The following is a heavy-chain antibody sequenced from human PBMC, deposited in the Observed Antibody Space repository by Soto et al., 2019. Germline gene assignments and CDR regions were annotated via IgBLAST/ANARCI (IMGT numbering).Heavy chain of an antibody. V-gene: IGHV3-64D*06. CDR1: GFTFSMFS. CDR2: ISSNGDST. D-gene: IGHD4-17*01. Sequence: PXGSLSLSCAASGFTFSMFSMHWVRQAPGKGLEYVSGISSNGDSTYYADSVKGRFTISRDNSKNTLYLQMSSLRAVDTAVYYCVHPRSTVQIPPTWGQGPLVTVSS. J-gene: IGHJ5*02. CDR3: VHPRSTVQIPPT.